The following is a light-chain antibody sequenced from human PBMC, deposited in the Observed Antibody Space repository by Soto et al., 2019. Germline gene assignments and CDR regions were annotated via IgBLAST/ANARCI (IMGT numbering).Light chain of an antibody. CDR2: GVF. CDR1: QTVNSDY. V-gene: IGKV3-20*01. CDR3: QHYDGSPRT. J-gene: IGKJ2*01. Sequence: ETVLTQSPGTVSLSPGERATLSCTTSQTVNSDYLAWYQQKPGQATRLLIYGVFNRATGIPDRFSGSGSGTYFPRTISRLEPEDSAVYYCQHYDGSPRTFGQGPNMEI.